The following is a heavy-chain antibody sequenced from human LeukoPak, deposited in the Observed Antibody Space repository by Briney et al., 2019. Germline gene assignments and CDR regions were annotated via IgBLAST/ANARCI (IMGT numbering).Heavy chain of an antibody. CDR3: ARGVEYYYGSDI. J-gene: IGHJ3*02. CDR1: GYTFTGYY. CDR2: INPNSGGT. D-gene: IGHD3-10*01. Sequence: ASVKVSCKASGYTFTGYYMHWVRQAPGQGLEWMGWINPNSGGTNYAQKLQGRVTMTTDTSTSTAYMELRSLRSDDTAVYYCARGVEYYYGSDIWGQGTMVTVSS. V-gene: IGHV1-2*02.